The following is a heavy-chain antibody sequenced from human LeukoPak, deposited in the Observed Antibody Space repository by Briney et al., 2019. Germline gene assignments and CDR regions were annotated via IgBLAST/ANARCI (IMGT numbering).Heavy chain of an antibody. CDR2: INAGNGNT. CDR1: GYTFTSYA. Sequence: GASVEVSCKASGYTFTSYAMHWVRQAPGQRLEWMGWINAGNGNTKFSQKFQGRVTITRDTSASTAYKELSSLRSEDTAVYYCAREEGNWALHPNNWFDPWGQGTLVTVSS. J-gene: IGHJ5*02. D-gene: IGHD7-27*01. V-gene: IGHV1-3*01. CDR3: AREEGNWALHPNNWFDP.